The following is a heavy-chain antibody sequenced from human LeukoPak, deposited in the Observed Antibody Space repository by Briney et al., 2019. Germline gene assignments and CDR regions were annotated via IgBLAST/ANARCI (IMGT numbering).Heavy chain of an antibody. CDR2: IYHSGST. CDR3: ARMEGSITIFGVVIIRWFDP. J-gene: IGHJ5*02. D-gene: IGHD3-3*01. CDR1: GGSISSGGYY. V-gene: IGHV4-30-2*01. Sequence: SQTLSLTCTVSGGSISSGGYYWNWIRQPPGKGLEWIGYIYHSGSTYYNPSLKSRVTISLDRSKNQFSLKLSSVTAADTAVYYCARMEGSITIFGVVIIRWFDPWGQGTLVTVSS.